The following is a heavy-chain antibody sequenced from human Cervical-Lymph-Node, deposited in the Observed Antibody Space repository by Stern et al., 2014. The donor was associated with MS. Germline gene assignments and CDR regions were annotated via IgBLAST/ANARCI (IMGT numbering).Heavy chain of an antibody. CDR2: IIPILVIR. CDR1: GGTFSTYA. J-gene: IGHJ4*02. D-gene: IGHD3-10*01. V-gene: IGHV1-69*09. Sequence: VQLVQSGAEVKKPGSSVKVSCKASGGTFSTYAISWVRQAPGPGLEWMGRIIPILVIRNYAQKFQGRGTITADKSTSTAYMELSSLRSEDTAVYYCARERGSGSYVDYWGQGTLVTVSS. CDR3: ARERGSGSYVDY.